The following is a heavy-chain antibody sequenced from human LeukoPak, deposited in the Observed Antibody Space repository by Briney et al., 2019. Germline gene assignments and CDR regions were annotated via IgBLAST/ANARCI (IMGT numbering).Heavy chain of an antibody. CDR1: GITFTIAG. CDR2: ISSDGRKI. J-gene: IGHJ4*02. V-gene: IGHV3-30*18. Sequence: PGGSLRLSCAAPGITFTIAGMHWVRQVPGKGLEWVAVISSDGRKIYYADSVKGRFIISRDTSRNILFLQMNGLRTDDTAIYYCAKDKGNRYFDYWGQGTLVTISS. CDR3: AKDKGNRYFDY. D-gene: IGHD3-16*02.